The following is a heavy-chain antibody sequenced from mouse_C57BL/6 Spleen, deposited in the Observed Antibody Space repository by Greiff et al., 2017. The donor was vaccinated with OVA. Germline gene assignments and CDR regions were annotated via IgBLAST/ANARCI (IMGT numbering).Heavy chain of an antibody. Sequence: QVQLQQSGAELARPGASVKLSCKASGYTFTSYGISWVKQRTGQGLEWIGEIYPRSGNTYYNEKFKGKATLTADKSSSTAYMELRSLTSEDSAVYICARDYGNGDCYFEVWGTGTTVTVSS. CDR3: ARDYGNGDCYFEV. D-gene: IGHD2-1*01. J-gene: IGHJ1*03. V-gene: IGHV1-81*01. CDR1: GYTFTSYG. CDR2: IYPRSGNT.